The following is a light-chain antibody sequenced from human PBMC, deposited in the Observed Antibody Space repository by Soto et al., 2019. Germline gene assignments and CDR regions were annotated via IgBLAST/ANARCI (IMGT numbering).Light chain of an antibody. CDR1: QSVNSNY. J-gene: IGKJ1*01. V-gene: IGKV3-20*01. CDR3: QQYDSTPPT. CDR2: GAS. Sequence: EIVLTQSPGTLSLSPGVRATLSCRASQSVNSNYLAWYQRKPGQAPRLLIYGASNRATDIPYRFSASGSGTDVTLTITRLEAEDFAVYYCQQYDSTPPTFGQGTKGGSQT.